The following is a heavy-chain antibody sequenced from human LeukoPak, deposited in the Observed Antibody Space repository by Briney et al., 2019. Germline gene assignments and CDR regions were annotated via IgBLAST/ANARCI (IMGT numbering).Heavy chain of an antibody. CDR1: GFTFSNNY. V-gene: IGHV3-53*01. J-gene: IGHJ4*02. CDR3: ARDGIVGATDY. Sequence: GGSLRLSCAVSGFTFSNNYMSWVRQAPGKGLEWVSAIYSGGSTYYADSVKGRFTISRDNSENTVYLQMNSLGAEDTAVYYCARDGIVGATDYWGQGTLVTVSS. D-gene: IGHD1-26*01. CDR2: IYSGGST.